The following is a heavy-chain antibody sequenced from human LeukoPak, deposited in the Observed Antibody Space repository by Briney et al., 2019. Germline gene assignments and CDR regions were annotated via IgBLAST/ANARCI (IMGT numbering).Heavy chain of an antibody. D-gene: IGHD6-13*01. Sequence: PGGSLRLSCAASGFTVSSNYMSWIRQAPGKGLEWVSYISSSSSYTNYADSVKGRFTISRDNAKNSLYLQMNSLRAEDTAVYYCARDPGIGSSWDLYYYYGMDVWGQGTTVTVSS. CDR1: GFTVSSNY. V-gene: IGHV3-11*05. CDR3: ARDPGIGSSWDLYYYYGMDV. CDR2: ISSSSSYT. J-gene: IGHJ6*02.